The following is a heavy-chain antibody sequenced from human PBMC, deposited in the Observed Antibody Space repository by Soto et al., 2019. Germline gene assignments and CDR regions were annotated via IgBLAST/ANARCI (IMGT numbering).Heavy chain of an antibody. V-gene: IGHV4-4*02. J-gene: IGHJ4*02. CDR1: GGSISSSNW. CDR2: IYHSGSS. D-gene: IGHD3-22*01. Sequence: SETLSLTCAVSGGSISSSNWWSWVRQPPGKGLEWIGEIYHSGSSNYNPSLKSRVTISVDKSKNQFSLKLSSVTAADTAVYYCARDRDDSSGWGPTHRYFDYWGQGTLVTVSS. CDR3: ARDRDDSSGWGPTHRYFDY.